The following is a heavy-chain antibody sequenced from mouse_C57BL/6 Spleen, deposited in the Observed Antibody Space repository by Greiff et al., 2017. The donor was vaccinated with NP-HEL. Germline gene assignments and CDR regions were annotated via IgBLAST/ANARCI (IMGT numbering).Heavy chain of an antibody. Sequence: VQLQESGPELVKPGASVKISCKASGYAFSSSWMNWVKQRPGKGLEWIGRIYPGDGDTKYNGKFKGKATLTADKSSSTAYMQLSSLTSEDSAVYFCARSTMVPYYYAMDYWGQGTSVTVSS. CDR1: GYAFSSSW. D-gene: IGHD2-2*01. J-gene: IGHJ4*01. CDR3: ARSTMVPYYYAMDY. CDR2: IYPGDGDT. V-gene: IGHV1-82*01.